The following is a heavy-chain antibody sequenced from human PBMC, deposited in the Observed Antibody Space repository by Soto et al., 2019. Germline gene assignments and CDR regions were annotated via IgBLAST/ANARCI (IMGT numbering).Heavy chain of an antibody. CDR2: LSSSISVI. V-gene: IGHV3-48*01. CDR3: TRELSWGSNWYYYMDV. J-gene: IGHJ6*03. CDR1: GFILSDCA. D-gene: IGHD7-27*01. Sequence: EVQLVESGGGLVQPGGSLRLACATSGFILSDCAMNFGREAPGKGLEWVSYLSSSISVIDYADSVKGRFTVSRDNARNSLYLQMNSLRAEETAVYSCTRELSWGSNWYYYMDVWGKVTTVTVSS.